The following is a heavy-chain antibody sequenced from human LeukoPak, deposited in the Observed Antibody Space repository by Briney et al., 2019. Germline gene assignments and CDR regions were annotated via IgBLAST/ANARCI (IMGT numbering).Heavy chain of an antibody. V-gene: IGHV1-2*02. Sequence: ASVKVSCKASGYSFTGFYMHWVRQAPGQGLEWMGWINPNNGGTEYAHNFQGRVTMTRDTSVSTANMELSGLRFDDTAVYYCARDHHRQTPISFDPWGQGTLVTVSS. CDR1: GYSFTGFY. J-gene: IGHJ5*02. CDR2: INPNNGGT. CDR3: ARDHHRQTPISFDP.